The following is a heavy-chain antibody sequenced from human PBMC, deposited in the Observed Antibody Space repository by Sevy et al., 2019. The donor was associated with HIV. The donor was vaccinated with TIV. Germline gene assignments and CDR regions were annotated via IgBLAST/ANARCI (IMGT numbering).Heavy chain of an antibody. Sequence: GSVKVSCQVFEYSLNELSIHWVRQAPGKGLEWMGGFDPQRGKIIYAQKFQGRVTMTEDTSTETAYMELSNLRSEDTAVYYCTTDVHLGDFRLWDDWGQGTRVTVSS. CDR3: TTDVHLGDFRLWDD. CDR1: EYSLNELS. CDR2: FDPQRGKI. D-gene: IGHD4-17*01. V-gene: IGHV1-24*01. J-gene: IGHJ4*02.